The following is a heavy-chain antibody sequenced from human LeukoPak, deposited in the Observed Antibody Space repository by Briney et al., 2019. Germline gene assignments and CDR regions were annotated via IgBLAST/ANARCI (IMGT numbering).Heavy chain of an antibody. Sequence: GRSLSLSCAASGFTFSTYGMHWVRQAPAKGLEGVAFICHDATKIYYADSVQGRFAISTENSKNTLYLEMNSLSGEDTVLYYCAKDHVTWGNRYFDHWGEGTLGSVSS. CDR2: ICHDATKI. J-gene: IGHJ4*02. D-gene: IGHD3-16*01. V-gene: IGHV3-30*02. CDR1: GFTFSTYG. CDR3: AKDHVTWGNRYFDH.